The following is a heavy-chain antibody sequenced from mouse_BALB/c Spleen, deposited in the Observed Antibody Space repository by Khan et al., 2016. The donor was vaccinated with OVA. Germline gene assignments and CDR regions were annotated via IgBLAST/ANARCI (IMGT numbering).Heavy chain of an antibody. V-gene: IGHV3-8*02. CDR1: GESITSGY. CDR2: MIYSGNT. J-gene: IGHJ3*01. D-gene: IGHD2-14*01. CDR3: ARSTYRYAFAY. Sequence: EVQLQESGPSLVKPSQTLSLTCSVTGESITSGYWSWIRKFPGNKLEYMGYMIYSGNTYYNPSLKSRISITRHTSKNQYYLQLNSVTTEDTATYYCARSTYRYAFAYWGQGTLVTVSA.